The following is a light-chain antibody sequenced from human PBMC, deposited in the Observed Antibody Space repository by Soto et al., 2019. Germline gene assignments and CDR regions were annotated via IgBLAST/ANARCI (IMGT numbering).Light chain of an antibody. CDR3: MQTIQLPYT. CDR1: QTLLHSAGKTY. CDR2: EVS. V-gene: IGKV2D-29*01. J-gene: IGKJ2*01. Sequence: DIVMTQNPLSLSVTPGQPASISCKSNQTLLHSAGKTYLYWFLQKAGQPPHLLMYEVSNRFSGVPERFSGSGSGTDFTLKISRVEAEDVGVYYGMQTIQLPYTFGQGTNLEIK.